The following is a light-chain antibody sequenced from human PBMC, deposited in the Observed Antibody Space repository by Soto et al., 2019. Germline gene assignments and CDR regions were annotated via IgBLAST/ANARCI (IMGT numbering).Light chain of an antibody. Sequence: EIALTQSPGTLSLSPRERATLSCMASQSVSSSYLAWYQQKPGQAPRLLIYGASSRATGIPDRFSGSGSGTDFTLTISRLEPEDFAVYYCQQYGSSPFTFGPGTKVDIK. CDR2: GAS. J-gene: IGKJ3*01. CDR1: QSVSSSY. V-gene: IGKV3-20*01. CDR3: QQYGSSPFT.